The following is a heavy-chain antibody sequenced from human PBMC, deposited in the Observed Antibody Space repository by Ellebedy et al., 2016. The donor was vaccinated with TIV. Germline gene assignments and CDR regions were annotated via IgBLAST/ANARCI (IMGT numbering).Heavy chain of an antibody. V-gene: IGHV3-23*01. Sequence: GESLKISXAASGFTFSSYAMSWVRQAPGKGLEWVSAISGSGGSTYYADSVKGRFTISRDNSKNTLYLQMNSLRAEDTAVYYCAKDPAAGTFNWFDPWGQGTLVTVSS. J-gene: IGHJ5*02. CDR2: ISGSGGST. CDR1: GFTFSSYA. CDR3: AKDPAAGTFNWFDP. D-gene: IGHD6-13*01.